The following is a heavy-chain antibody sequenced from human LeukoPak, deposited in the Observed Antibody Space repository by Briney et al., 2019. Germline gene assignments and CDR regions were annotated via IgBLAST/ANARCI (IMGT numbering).Heavy chain of an antibody. Sequence: SETLSLTCTVSGGSIICSDYHWGWVRQPPGKGLEWIGTISYSGNTDYNPSLRSRVTISVDTSNNQFSLRLGSVTAADTAVYHCARHCCSGPAKRVFDIWGQGTMVTVSS. D-gene: IGHD2-15*01. CDR2: ISYSGNT. CDR3: ARHCCSGPAKRVFDI. V-gene: IGHV4-39*01. J-gene: IGHJ3*02. CDR1: GGSIICSDYH.